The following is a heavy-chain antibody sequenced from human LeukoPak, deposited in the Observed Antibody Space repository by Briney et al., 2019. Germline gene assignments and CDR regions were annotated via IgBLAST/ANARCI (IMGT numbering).Heavy chain of an antibody. Sequence: GGSLRLSCAVSGFTFSSYWMSWVRQAPGKGLEWVAIIKHDGTEKYYVDSVKGRFTISRDNAKNSLYLQMNSLRAEDTAVYYCSRGWGDFSIAARSPLDYWGQGTLVTVS. CDR3: SRGWGDFSIAARSPLDY. J-gene: IGHJ4*02. D-gene: IGHD6-6*01. CDR2: IKHDGTEK. CDR1: GFTFSSYW. V-gene: IGHV3-7*01.